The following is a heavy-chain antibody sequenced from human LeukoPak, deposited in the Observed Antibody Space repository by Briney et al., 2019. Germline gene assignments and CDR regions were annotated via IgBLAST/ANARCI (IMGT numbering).Heavy chain of an antibody. CDR1: GDSISPYY. CDR2: IYHSGST. Sequence: SETLSLTCTVSGDSISPYYWGWIRQPPGKGLEWIGSIYHSGSTYYNPSLKSRVTISVDTSKNQFSLKLSSVTAADTAVYYCARGIAAASERAFDIWGQGTMVTVSS. J-gene: IGHJ3*02. V-gene: IGHV4-38-2*02. CDR3: ARGIAAASERAFDI. D-gene: IGHD6-13*01.